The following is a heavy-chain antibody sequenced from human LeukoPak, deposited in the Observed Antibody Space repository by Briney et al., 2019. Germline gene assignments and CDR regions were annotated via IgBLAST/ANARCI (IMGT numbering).Heavy chain of an antibody. V-gene: IGHV3-21*01. CDR2: ISSSGSYI. D-gene: IGHD3-22*01. Sequence: GGSLRLSCAASAFTFSSYSMNWVRQAPGKGLEWVSSISSSGSYIYYADSVKGRFTISRDNAKNSLYLQMNSLRAEDTAVYYCARDTGAYYDSGGLDYWGQGTLVTVSS. CDR3: ARDTGAYYDSGGLDY. CDR1: AFTFSSYS. J-gene: IGHJ4*02.